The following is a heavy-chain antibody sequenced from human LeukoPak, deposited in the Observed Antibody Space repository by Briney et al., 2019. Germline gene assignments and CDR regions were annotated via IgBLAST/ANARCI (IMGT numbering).Heavy chain of an antibody. J-gene: IGHJ4*02. V-gene: IGHV3-64*01. D-gene: IGHD6-13*01. CDR3: ARMGSSSDY. Sequence: PGGSLRLSCAASGFTFSSYAMHSVRQAPGKGLEYVSAISSNGGSTYYANSVKGRFTISRDNSKNTLYLQMGSLRAEDMAVYYCARMGSSSDYWGQGTLVTVSS. CDR1: GFTFSSYA. CDR2: ISSNGGST.